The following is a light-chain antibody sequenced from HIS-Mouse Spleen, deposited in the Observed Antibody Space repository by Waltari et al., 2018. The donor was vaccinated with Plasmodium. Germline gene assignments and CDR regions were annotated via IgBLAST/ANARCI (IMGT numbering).Light chain of an antibody. J-gene: IGLJ3*02. CDR2: EDS. V-gene: IGLV3-10*01. Sequence: SYELTQPPSVSVSPGQTARLTCPGDALPKKYAYWYQQKSGQAPVLVIYEDSKRPAGILERVSGSSSGTMATLTISGAQVEDEADYYCYSTDSSGNHRVFGGGTKLTVL. CDR3: YSTDSSGNHRV. CDR1: ALPKKY.